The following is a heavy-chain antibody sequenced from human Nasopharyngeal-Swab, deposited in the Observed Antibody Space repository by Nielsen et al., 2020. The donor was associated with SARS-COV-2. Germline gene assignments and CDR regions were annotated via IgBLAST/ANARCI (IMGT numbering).Heavy chain of an antibody. CDR3: ARAGEYRFDY. CDR2: LNGDATTV. Sequence: GGSLRLSCAGSGFTFRSSWLHWVRQAPGEGLVWVARLNGDATTVDYADSVKGRFTISRDNAKNTLYLQMNGLRDEDTAIYYCARAGEYRFDYWGQGTLVTVSS. D-gene: IGHD7-27*01. J-gene: IGHJ4*02. V-gene: IGHV3-74*01. CDR1: GFTFRSSW.